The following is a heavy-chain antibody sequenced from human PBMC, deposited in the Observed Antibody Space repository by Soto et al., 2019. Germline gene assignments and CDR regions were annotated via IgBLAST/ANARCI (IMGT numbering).Heavy chain of an antibody. CDR3: ARAEPEIVVVPAAKVGGTFDY. CDR1: GGSISSGGYY. D-gene: IGHD2-2*01. CDR2: IYYSGST. J-gene: IGHJ4*02. Sequence: SETLSLTCTVSGGSISSGGYYWSWIRQHPGKGLEWIGYIYYSGSTYYNPSLKSRVTISVDTSKNQFSLKLSSVTAADTAVYYCARAEPEIVVVPAAKVGGTFDYWGQGTPVTVSS. V-gene: IGHV4-31*03.